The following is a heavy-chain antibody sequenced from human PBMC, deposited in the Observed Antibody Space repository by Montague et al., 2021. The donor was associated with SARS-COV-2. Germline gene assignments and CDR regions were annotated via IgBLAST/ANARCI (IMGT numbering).Heavy chain of an antibody. CDR2: IYYSGST. CDR1: GGSISSGGYY. V-gene: IGHV4-31*03. CDR3: ASTYGGNLGYYYYYMDD. Sequence: TLSLTCTVSGGSISSGGYYWSWIRQHPGKGLEWIGYIYYSGSTYYNPSLKSRVTISVDTSKNQFSLKLSSVTAADTAVYYCASTYGGNLGYYYYYMDDWGKGTTVTVPS. D-gene: IGHD4-23*01. J-gene: IGHJ6*03.